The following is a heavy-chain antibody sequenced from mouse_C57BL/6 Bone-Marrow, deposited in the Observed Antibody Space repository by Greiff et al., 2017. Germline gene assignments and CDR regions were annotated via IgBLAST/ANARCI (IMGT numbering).Heavy chain of an antibody. Sequence: QVQLKESGPGLVAPSQSLSITCTVSGFSLTSYAISWVRQPPGKGLEWLGVIWPGGGTNYNSALKSRLSISKDNSKSQVFLKMNSLQTDDTARYYCARKDYGSSYYWYFDVWGTGTTVTVSS. CDR1: GFSLTSYA. CDR2: IWPGGGT. D-gene: IGHD1-1*01. CDR3: ARKDYGSSYYWYFDV. J-gene: IGHJ1*03. V-gene: IGHV2-9-1*01.